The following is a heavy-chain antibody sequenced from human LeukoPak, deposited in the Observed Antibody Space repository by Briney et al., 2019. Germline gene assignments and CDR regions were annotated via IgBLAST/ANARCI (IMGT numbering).Heavy chain of an antibody. CDR3: ARGGDY. CDR2: ILYDGSNK. J-gene: IGHJ4*02. Sequence: PGGSLRLSCAASGFTFSSYAMHWVRQAPGKGLEWVAVILYDGSNKYYADSVKGRFTISRDNSKNTLYLQMNSLRAEDTAVYYCARGGDYWGQGTLVTVSS. V-gene: IGHV3-30-3*01. CDR1: GFTFSSYA.